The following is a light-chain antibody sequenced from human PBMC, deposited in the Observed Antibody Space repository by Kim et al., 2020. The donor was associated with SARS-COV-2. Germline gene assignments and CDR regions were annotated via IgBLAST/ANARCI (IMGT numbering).Light chain of an antibody. CDR1: QNISAY. CDR2: GAA. V-gene: IGKV1-39*01. Sequence: DIQMTQSPSSLSASVGDRVTITCRASQNISAYLYWYKQKVGKAPKLLIYGAANLHRGVPSRFSGSGSGTDFTLTISSLQPEDFATYYCQQSDACGTFGQGTKLDI. CDR3: QQSDACGT. J-gene: IGKJ2*02.